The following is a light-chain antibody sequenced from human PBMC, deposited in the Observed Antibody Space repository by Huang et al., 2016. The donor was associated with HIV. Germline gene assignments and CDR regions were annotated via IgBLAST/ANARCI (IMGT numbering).Light chain of an antibody. CDR2: DAS. V-gene: IGKV3-11*01. J-gene: IGKJ1*01. Sequence: EIVLPQSPATLSLSPGERATLSCRASQSVSSYLAWYQQKPGQAPRLLIYDASSRATGIPARFSGSGSGTDFTLTISSLEPEDFAVYYCQQRSNWPRTFGQGTKVEIK. CDR3: QQRSNWPRT. CDR1: QSVSSY.